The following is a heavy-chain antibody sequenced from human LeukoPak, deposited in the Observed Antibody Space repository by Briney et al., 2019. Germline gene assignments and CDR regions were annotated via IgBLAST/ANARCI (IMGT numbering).Heavy chain of an antibody. Sequence: GGSLRLSCAASGFTFSSYSMNWVRQAPGKGLEWVSSISSSSSYVYYADSVKGRFTISRDNAKNSLYLQMNSLRAEDTAVYYCARVGGRIAAAGTPHYWGQGTLVTVSS. D-gene: IGHD6-13*01. CDR3: ARVGGRIAAAGTPHY. CDR1: GFTFSSYS. V-gene: IGHV3-21*01. CDR2: ISSSSSYV. J-gene: IGHJ4*02.